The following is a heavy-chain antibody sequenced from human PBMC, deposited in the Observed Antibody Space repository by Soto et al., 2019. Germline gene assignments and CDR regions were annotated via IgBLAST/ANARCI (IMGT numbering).Heavy chain of an antibody. D-gene: IGHD1-1*01. CDR2: ISGSGGSI. CDR1: GFTFSTYA. J-gene: IGHJ6*02. Sequence: VPLLESGGGLVQPGGSLRLSCAASGFTFSTYAMNWVRQAPGTGLEWVSAISGSGGSIHYADSVKGRFTISRDNSKNTLYLQMNSLRYEDTAVYHCVKGYWKGDVWGQGTTVTVSS. CDR3: VKGYWKGDV. V-gene: IGHV3-23*01.